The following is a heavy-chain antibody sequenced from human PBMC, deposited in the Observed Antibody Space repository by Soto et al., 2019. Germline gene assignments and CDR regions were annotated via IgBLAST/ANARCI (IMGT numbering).Heavy chain of an antibody. J-gene: IGHJ4*02. D-gene: IGHD3-10*01. Sequence: EVQLLESGGGLVQPGGSLRLSCAASGFTFSGYAMSWVRQAPGKGLEWVSAISGSGGSTYYADSVKGRFTISRDNSKNTLYLQMTSLRAEDTAVYYCAKDPPNYYGSGSYPYFDYWGQGTLVTVSS. CDR3: AKDPPNYYGSGSYPYFDY. CDR2: ISGSGGST. V-gene: IGHV3-23*01. CDR1: GFTFSGYA.